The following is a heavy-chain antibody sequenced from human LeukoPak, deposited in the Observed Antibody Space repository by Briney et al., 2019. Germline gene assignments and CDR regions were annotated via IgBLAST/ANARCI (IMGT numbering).Heavy chain of an antibody. Sequence: PGRSLRLSCAASGFTFSSYAMHWVRQAPGKGLEWVAVISYDGSSKYYADSVKGRFTISRDNSKNTLYLQMNSLRAEDTAVYYCARERNGHPFDYWGQGTLVTVSS. CDR1: GFTFSSYA. J-gene: IGHJ4*02. CDR3: ARERNGHPFDY. D-gene: IGHD1-1*01. V-gene: IGHV3-30*04. CDR2: ISYDGSSK.